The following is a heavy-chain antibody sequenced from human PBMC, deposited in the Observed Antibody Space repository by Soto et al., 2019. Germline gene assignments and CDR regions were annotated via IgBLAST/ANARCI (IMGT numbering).Heavy chain of an antibody. V-gene: IGHV4-31*03. J-gene: IGHJ6*03. CDR1: GGSISSGGYY. Sequence: SETLSLTCTVSGGSISSGGYYWSWIRQHPGKGLEWIGYIYYSGSTYYNPSLKSRVTISVDTSKNQFSLKLSSVTAADTAVYYCAGDIWVRNYYYYMDVWGKGTTVTVSS. D-gene: IGHD3-10*01. CDR2: IYYSGST. CDR3: AGDIWVRNYYYYMDV.